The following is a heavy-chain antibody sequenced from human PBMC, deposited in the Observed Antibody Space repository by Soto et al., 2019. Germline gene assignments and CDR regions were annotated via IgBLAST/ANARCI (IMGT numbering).Heavy chain of an antibody. J-gene: IGHJ4*02. CDR3: ARDRGDDYGDYYFDY. D-gene: IGHD4-17*01. CDR1: GYTFTSYY. Sequence: QVQLVQSGAEVKKPGASVKVSCKASGYTFTSYYMHWVRQAPGQGLEWMGIINPSGGSTSYAQKFQGRVTMTRDTSTSTVYMELSSLRSEDTAVYYCARDRGDDYGDYYFDYWGQGTLVTVSS. CDR2: INPSGGST. V-gene: IGHV1-46*03.